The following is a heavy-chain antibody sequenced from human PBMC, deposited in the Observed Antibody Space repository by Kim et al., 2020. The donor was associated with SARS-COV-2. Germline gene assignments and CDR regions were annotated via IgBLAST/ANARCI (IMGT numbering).Heavy chain of an antibody. Sequence: SVKVACKPSGATFSNSAISWVRQAPGQGLEWMGGIIPAFATSTYSQKFQGRVTITADESMSTTYMEVSSLRSEDTAVNYCVHARIVGIVYSVDVWGQVTTDTVS. J-gene: IGHJ6*02. CDR2: IIPAFATS. CDR3: VHARIVGIVYSVDV. D-gene: IGHD2-8*01. CDR1: GATFSNSA. V-gene: IGHV1-69*13.